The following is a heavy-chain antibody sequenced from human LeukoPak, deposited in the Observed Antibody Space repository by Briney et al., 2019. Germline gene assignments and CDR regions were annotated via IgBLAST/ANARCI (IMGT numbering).Heavy chain of an antibody. CDR3: ARHSSAARGWFDP. J-gene: IGHJ5*02. CDR1: GGSISNYY. D-gene: IGHD6-6*01. CDR2: IYYSGST. Sequence: SETLSLTCTVPGGSISNYYWSSIRQPPGKGLEWIGYIYYSGSTNYNPSLKSRVTISVDTSKNQFSLKLTSVTAADTAVYYCARHSSAARGWFDPWGQGTLVTVSS. V-gene: IGHV4-59*08.